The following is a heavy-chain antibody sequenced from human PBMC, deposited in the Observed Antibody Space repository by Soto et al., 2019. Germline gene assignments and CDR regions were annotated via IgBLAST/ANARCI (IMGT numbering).Heavy chain of an antibody. CDR3: ARDGAAAGSLGAFDI. D-gene: IGHD6-13*01. CDR1: GGTFSSYA. J-gene: IGHJ3*02. Sequence: SVKVSCKASGGTFSSYAISWVRQAPGQGLEWMGGIIPIFGTANYAQKFQGRVTITADESTSTAYMELSSLRSEDTAVYYCARDGAAAGSLGAFDIWGQGTMVTVSS. V-gene: IGHV1-69*13. CDR2: IIPIFGTA.